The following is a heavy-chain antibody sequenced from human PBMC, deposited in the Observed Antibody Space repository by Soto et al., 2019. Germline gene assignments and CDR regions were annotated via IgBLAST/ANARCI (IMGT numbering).Heavy chain of an antibody. Sequence: PGGSLRLSCAASGFTFDDYTMHWVRQAPGKGLEWVSLISWDGGSTYYADSVKGRFTISRDNSKNSLYLQMNSLRTEDTALYYCAKDRRGAAAGYYYYYGMDVWGQGTTVTVSS. CDR2: ISWDGGST. V-gene: IGHV3-43*01. CDR3: AKDRRGAAAGYYYYYGMDV. D-gene: IGHD6-13*01. J-gene: IGHJ6*02. CDR1: GFTFDDYT.